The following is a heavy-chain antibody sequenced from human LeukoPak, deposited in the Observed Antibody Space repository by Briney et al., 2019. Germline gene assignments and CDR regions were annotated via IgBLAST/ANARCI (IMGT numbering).Heavy chain of an antibody. J-gene: IGHJ4*02. Sequence: ASVKVSCKASGYTFTNYYMHWVRQAPGQGLEWMGIINPNSGGTNYAQKFQGRVTMTRDTSISTAYMELSRLRSDDTAVYYCARAGGSSWYGFDYWGQGTLVTVSS. D-gene: IGHD6-13*01. CDR2: INPNSGGT. V-gene: IGHV1-2*02. CDR3: ARAGGSSWYGFDY. CDR1: GYTFTNYY.